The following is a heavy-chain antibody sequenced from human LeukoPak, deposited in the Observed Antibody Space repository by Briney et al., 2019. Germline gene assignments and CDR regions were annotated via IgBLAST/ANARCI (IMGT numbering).Heavy chain of an antibody. D-gene: IGHD6-19*01. CDR1: GGSLSSYY. CDR2: IYTSGDT. CDR3: ARFIAVAGINWYFDL. V-gene: IGHV4-4*07. J-gene: IGHJ2*01. Sequence: PSETLSLTCTDSGGSLSSYYWSWIRQPAGEGLEWIGRIYTSGDTNYNPSLKSRVTMSVDTSKNQFSLKLSSVTAADTAVYYCARFIAVAGINWYFDLWGRGTLVTVSS.